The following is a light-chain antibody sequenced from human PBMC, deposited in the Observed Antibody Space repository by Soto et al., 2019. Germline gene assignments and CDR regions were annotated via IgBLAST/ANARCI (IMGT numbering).Light chain of an antibody. V-gene: IGKV1-5*03. J-gene: IGKJ1*01. CDR2: KAS. CDR3: QQYNDHWT. CDR1: QSISSL. Sequence: DIQMTQSPSTLSSSVGDRVTITCRASQSISSLLAWYQQKPGTAPKLLIYKASTVHSGVPSRFSGSGSGTEFTITISLLQPDDSANYYCQQYNDHWTFGQGTKVEIK.